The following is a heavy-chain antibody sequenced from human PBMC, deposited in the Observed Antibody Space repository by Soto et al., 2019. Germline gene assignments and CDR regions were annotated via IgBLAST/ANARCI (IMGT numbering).Heavy chain of an antibody. CDR1: GGSFSGYY. Sequence: QVQLQQWGAGLLKPSETLSLTCAVYGGSFSGYYWSWIRQPPGKGLEWIGDINHSGSTNYNPSLKRRVQMPVDPSKHQLSLRLSSVTAADTPVYYCARGSRVVVVVAASWFDPWGQGTLVTVSS. V-gene: IGHV4-34*01. CDR3: ARGSRVVVVVAASWFDP. CDR2: INHSGST. J-gene: IGHJ5*02. D-gene: IGHD2-15*01.